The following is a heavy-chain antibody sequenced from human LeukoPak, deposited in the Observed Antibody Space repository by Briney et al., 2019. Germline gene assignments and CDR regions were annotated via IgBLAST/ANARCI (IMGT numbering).Heavy chain of an antibody. CDR1: GGSFSGYY. CDR2: INHSGST. D-gene: IGHD3-16*02. Sequence: PSETLSLTCAVYGGSFSGYYWSWIRQPPGKGLEWIGEINHSGSTNYNPSLKSRVTISVDTSKNQFSLKLSSVTAADTAVYYCARSYRYIYYYGMDVWGQGTTVTVSS. CDR3: ARSYRYIYYYGMDV. J-gene: IGHJ6*02. V-gene: IGHV4-34*01.